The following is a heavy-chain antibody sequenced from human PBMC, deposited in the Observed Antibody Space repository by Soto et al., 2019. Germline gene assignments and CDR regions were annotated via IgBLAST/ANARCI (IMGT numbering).Heavy chain of an antibody. CDR3: ARQPYDSTGYYYGA. CDR2: MYSGGNT. CDR1: GGSSSSSTYY. V-gene: IGHV4-39*01. D-gene: IGHD3-22*01. Sequence: QLQLQESGPGLVKPSETLSLTCTVSGGSSSSSTYYWGWIRQPPGKGLEWIGSMYSGGNTYYNPSLKSRVTVSVDTSKNHFSLKLTSVTAADTAMYYCARQPYDSTGYYYGAWGQGTLVTVSS. J-gene: IGHJ5*02.